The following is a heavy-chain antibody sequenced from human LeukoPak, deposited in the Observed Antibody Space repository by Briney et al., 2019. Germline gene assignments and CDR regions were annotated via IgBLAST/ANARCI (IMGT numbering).Heavy chain of an antibody. J-gene: IGHJ4*02. CDR2: INTNTGNP. CDR3: ARGVMRYCSSTSCYMRY. Sequence: ASVKVSCKASGYTFTSYYMHWVRQAPGQGLEWMGWINTNTGNPTYAQGFTGRFVFSLDTSVSTAYLQISSLEAEDTAVYYCARGVMRYCSSTSCYMRYWGQGTLVTVSS. D-gene: IGHD2-2*02. V-gene: IGHV7-4-1*02. CDR1: GYTFTSYY.